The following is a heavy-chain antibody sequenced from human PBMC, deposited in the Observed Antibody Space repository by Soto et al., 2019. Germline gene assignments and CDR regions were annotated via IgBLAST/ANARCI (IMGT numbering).Heavy chain of an antibody. CDR1: GFTLTNYW. V-gene: IGHV3-74*01. CDR2: IDGVGTGT. Sequence: GGSLRLSSEASGFTLTNYWMLWVRQVPGKGLVWVSRIDGVGTGTRCSDSVRGRFTIYRDNAENMLYLQMNSLRDADTAVYYCTTVFDYWGQGTLVTVSS. CDR3: TTVFDY. J-gene: IGHJ4*02.